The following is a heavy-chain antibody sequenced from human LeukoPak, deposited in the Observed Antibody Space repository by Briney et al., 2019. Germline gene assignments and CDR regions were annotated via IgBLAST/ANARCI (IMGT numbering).Heavy chain of an antibody. J-gene: IGHJ4*02. V-gene: IGHV4-39*07. D-gene: IGHD3-10*01. Sequence: SETLSLTCTVSGGSISSSSYYWGWIRQPPGKGLEWIGSIYYSGSTYYNPSLKSRVTISVDTSKNQFSLKLSSVIAADTAVYYCARVDYGSGRMLDYWGQGTLVTVSS. CDR1: GGSISSSSYY. CDR3: ARVDYGSGRMLDY. CDR2: IYYSGST.